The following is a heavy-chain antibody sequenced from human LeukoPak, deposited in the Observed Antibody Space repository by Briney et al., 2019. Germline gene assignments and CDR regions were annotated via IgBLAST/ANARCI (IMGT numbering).Heavy chain of an antibody. D-gene: IGHD3-9*01. V-gene: IGHV4-4*07. CDR3: ARGSGYDILTGPHDDAFDI. Sequence: SETLSLTCTVSGGSISSYYWSWIRQPAGKGLEWIGRIYTSGSTNYNPSLKSRVTMSVDTSKNQFSLKLSSVTAADTAVYYCARGSGYDILTGPHDDAFDIWGQGTMVTVSS. CDR2: IYTSGST. J-gene: IGHJ3*02. CDR1: GGSISSYY.